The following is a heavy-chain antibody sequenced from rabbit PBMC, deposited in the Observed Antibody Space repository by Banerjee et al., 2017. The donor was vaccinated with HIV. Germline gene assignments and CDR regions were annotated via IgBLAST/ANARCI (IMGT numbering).Heavy chain of an antibody. Sequence: QEQLEESGGDLVKPGASLTLTCTASGFSFSGGYWICWVRQAPGKGLEWIACISDVSGDTYYATWAKGRFTISQTSSTTVTLQMTSLTAADTATYFCGRDSGGGSYYDLWGQGTLVTVS. V-gene: IGHV1S45*01. D-gene: IGHD8-1*01. CDR3: GRDSGGGSYYDL. CDR1: GFSFSGGYW. CDR2: ISDVSGDT. J-gene: IGHJ4*01.